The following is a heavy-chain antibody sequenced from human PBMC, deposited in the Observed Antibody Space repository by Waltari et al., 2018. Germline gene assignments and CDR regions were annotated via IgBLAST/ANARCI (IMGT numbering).Heavy chain of an antibody. D-gene: IGHD3-16*01. V-gene: IGHV4-61*09. Sequence: QVQLQESGPGLVKPSQTLSLTCTVSGGSISSGSYYWSWIRQPAGKGLEWIGYIYTSGSTNYNPSLKSRVTISVDTSKNQFSRKLSAVTAADTAVYYCARGRRGGVRPAFDYWGQGTLVTVSS. CDR2: IYTSGST. CDR1: GGSISSGSYY. CDR3: ARGRRGGVRPAFDY. J-gene: IGHJ4*02.